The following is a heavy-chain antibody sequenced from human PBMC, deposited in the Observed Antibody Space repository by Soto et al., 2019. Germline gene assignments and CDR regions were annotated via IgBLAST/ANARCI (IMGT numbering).Heavy chain of an antibody. Sequence: QSLTCTVSGGSVSSGSYYWSWIRQPPGKGLEWIGYIYYSGSTNYNPSLKSRVTISVDTSKNQFSLKLSSVTAADTAVYYCARGRLQEMATIFFPDYWGQGTLVTVSS. D-gene: IGHD5-12*01. CDR3: ARGRLQEMATIFFPDY. CDR2: IYYSGST. CDR1: GGSVSSGSYY. V-gene: IGHV4-61*01. J-gene: IGHJ4*02.